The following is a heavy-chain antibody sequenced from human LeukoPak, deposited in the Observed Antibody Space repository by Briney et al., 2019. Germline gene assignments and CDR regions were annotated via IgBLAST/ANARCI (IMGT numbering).Heavy chain of an antibody. Sequence: KPSETLSLTCAVSGYSISSGYYWGWIRQPPGKGLEWIGSIYHSGSTYYNPSLKSRVTISVDTSKNQFYLKLSSVTAADTAVYYCARQYCSSTSCLDDFDYWGQGTLVTVSS. CDR2: IYHSGST. V-gene: IGHV4-38-2*01. CDR1: GYSISSGYY. CDR3: ARQYCSSTSCLDDFDY. D-gene: IGHD2-2*01. J-gene: IGHJ4*02.